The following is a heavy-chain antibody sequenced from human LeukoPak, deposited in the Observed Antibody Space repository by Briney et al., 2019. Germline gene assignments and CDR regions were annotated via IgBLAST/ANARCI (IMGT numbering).Heavy chain of an antibody. Sequence: SVKVSCKASGGTFSSYAISWVRQAPGQGLEWMGRIIPIFGTANYAQKFQGRVTITTDESTSTAYMELSSLRSEDTAVYYCARRYYDSSGYYYDDYWGQGTLVTVSS. D-gene: IGHD3-22*01. CDR1: GGTFSSYA. CDR3: ARRYYDSSGYYYDDY. J-gene: IGHJ4*02. V-gene: IGHV1-69*05. CDR2: IIPIFGTA.